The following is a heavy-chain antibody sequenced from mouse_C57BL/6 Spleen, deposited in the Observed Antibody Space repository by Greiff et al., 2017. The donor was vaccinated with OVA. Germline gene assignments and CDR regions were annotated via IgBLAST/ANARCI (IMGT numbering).Heavy chain of an antibody. CDR2: INPNNGGT. CDR1: GYTFTDYY. J-gene: IGHJ3*01. D-gene: IGHD2-5*01. CDR3: ARTRAYYSNPWFAY. V-gene: IGHV1-26*01. Sequence: VQLQQSGSELVKPGASVKISCKASGYTFTDYYMNWVKQSHGKSLEWIGDINPNNGGTSYNQKFKGKATLTVDKSSSTAYMELRSLTSEDSAVYYCARTRAYYSNPWFAYWGQGTLVTVSA.